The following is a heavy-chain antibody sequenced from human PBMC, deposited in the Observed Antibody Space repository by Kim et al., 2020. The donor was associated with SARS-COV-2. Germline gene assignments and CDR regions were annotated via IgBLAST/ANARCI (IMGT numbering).Heavy chain of an antibody. D-gene: IGHD3-10*01. J-gene: IGHJ4*02. CDR3: ARGPPAYGFYFGY. V-gene: IGHV4-59*09. Sequence: YSPSLKSRVTISVDTSKNQVSLKLSSVTAADTAVYYCARGPPAYGFYFGYWGQGTLVTVSS.